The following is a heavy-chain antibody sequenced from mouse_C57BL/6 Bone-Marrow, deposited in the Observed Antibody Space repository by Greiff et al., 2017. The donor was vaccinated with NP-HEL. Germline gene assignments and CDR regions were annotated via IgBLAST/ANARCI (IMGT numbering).Heavy chain of an antibody. D-gene: IGHD2-3*01. CDR3: ARRFDGYYDAMDY. CDR1: GYTFTSYW. Sequence: VQLQQSGAELVMPGASVKLSCKASGYTFTSYWMHWVKQRPGQGLEWIGEIDPSDSYTNYNQKFKGKSTLTVDKSSSTAYMQLSSLTSEDSAVYYCARRFDGYYDAMDYWGQGTSVTVSS. J-gene: IGHJ4*01. V-gene: IGHV1-69*01. CDR2: IDPSDSYT.